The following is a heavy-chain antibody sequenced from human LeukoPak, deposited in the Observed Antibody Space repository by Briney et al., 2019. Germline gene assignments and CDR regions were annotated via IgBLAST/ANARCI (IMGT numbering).Heavy chain of an antibody. CDR3: ARSIVVVPAASDAFDI. D-gene: IGHD2-2*01. CDR1: GGTFSSYA. CDR2: IIPIFGTA. Sequence: SVKVSCKASGGTFSSYAISWVRQAPGQGLEWMGGIIPIFGTANYAQKFQGRVTITADESTSTAYTELSSLRSEDTAVYYCARSIVVVPAASDAFDIWGQGTMVTVSS. J-gene: IGHJ3*02. V-gene: IGHV1-69*13.